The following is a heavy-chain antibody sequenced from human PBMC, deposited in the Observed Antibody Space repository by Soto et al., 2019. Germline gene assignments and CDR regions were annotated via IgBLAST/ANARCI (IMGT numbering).Heavy chain of an antibody. J-gene: IGHJ4*02. D-gene: IGHD1-26*01. CDR2: IYHSGRT. Sequence: QVQLQESGPGLVKPSGTLSLTCAVSGGSISSSNWWSWVRQPPGKGLEWIGEIYHSGRTNYNPSLERRVTISVDKSKNQFSLKLSSVTAADTAVYYWARDTGELLSGLDYWGQGTLVTVSS. V-gene: IGHV4-4*02. CDR3: ARDTGELLSGLDY. CDR1: GGSISSSNW.